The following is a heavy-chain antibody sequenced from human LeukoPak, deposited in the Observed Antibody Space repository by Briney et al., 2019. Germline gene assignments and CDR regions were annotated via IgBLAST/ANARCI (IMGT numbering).Heavy chain of an antibody. D-gene: IGHD5-18*01. J-gene: IGHJ3*02. V-gene: IGHV3-53*01. CDR3: ARDGSGGYRNRGVFDI. CDR1: GFTVSNNY. CDR2: LYSGGGT. Sequence: GGSLRLSCAASGFTVSNNYINWVRQAPGKGLEWVSVLYSGGGTYYADSVKGRFTISSDNSKNTLYLQMNNLRVEGTAVYYCARDGSGGYRNRGVFDIWGQGTMVTVSS.